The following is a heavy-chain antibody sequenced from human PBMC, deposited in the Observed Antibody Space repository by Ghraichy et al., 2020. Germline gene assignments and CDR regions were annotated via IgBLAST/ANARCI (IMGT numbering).Heavy chain of an antibody. CDR3: ARDPSNVGIDY. V-gene: IGHV3-53*01. D-gene: IGHD4-11*01. Sequence: GGSLRLSCAASGFTVSSNHMSWVRQAPGKGLEWVSVIYSGGSTYYADSVKGRFTISRDNSKNTLYLQMNSLRAEDTAVYYCARDPSNVGIDYWGQGILVTVSS. CDR2: IYSGGST. J-gene: IGHJ4*02. CDR1: GFTVSSNH.